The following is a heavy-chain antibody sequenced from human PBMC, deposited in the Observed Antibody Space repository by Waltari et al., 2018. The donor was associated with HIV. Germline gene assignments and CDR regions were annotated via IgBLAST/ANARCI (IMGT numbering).Heavy chain of an antibody. D-gene: IGHD2-15*01. CDR2: INYSGST. CDR1: GGSISSSSYY. J-gene: IGHJ4*02. CDR3: ARERYCSGGSCPFDY. V-gene: IGHV4-39*07. Sequence: QLQLQESGPGLVKPSETLSLTCTVSGGSISSSSYYWGWIRQPPGKGLEGIGSINYSGSTYYNPSLKSRVTISVDTSKNQFSLKLSSVTAADTAVYYCARERYCSGGSCPFDYWGQGTLVTVSS.